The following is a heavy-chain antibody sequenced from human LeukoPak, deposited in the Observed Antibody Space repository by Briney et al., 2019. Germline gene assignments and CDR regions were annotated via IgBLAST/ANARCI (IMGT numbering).Heavy chain of an antibody. CDR2: INPNGGST. J-gene: IGHJ4*02. Sequence: ASVKVSCKASGYTFTSYYMHWVRQAPGQGLEWMGIINPNGGSTTYSQGFQGRVTVTSDTSTSTVYMEVSSLRSEDTAVYYCARRPSNSWYFDYWGQGTLVTVSS. CDR1: GYTFTSYY. V-gene: IGHV1-46*01. CDR3: ARRPSNSWYFDY. D-gene: IGHD6-13*01.